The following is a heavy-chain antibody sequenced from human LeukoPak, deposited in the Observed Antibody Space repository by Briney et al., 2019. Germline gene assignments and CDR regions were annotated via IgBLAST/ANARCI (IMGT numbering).Heavy chain of an antibody. CDR3: ARGLIREGYYFDD. CDR1: GFTFSTYA. J-gene: IGHJ4*02. D-gene: IGHD2-21*01. V-gene: IGHV3-30*09. CDR2: ISYDGRNK. Sequence: GGSLRLSCAASGFTFSTYAMHWARQAPGKGLEWVAVISYDGRNKYCADSVKGRFAITRDNSNNMLYLQMNSLRAEDTAVYYCARGLIREGYYFDDWGQGTLVTVSS.